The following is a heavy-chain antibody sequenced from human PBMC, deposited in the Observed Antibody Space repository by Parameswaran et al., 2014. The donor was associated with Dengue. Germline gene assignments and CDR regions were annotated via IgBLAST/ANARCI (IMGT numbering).Heavy chain of an antibody. CDR2: IYPGDSDT. V-gene: IGHV5-51*01. CDR3: ARNSLSGYYHFDY. Sequence: VRQMPGKDLEWMGIIYPGDSDTRYSPSFQGQVTISADKSISTAYLQWSSLKASDTAMYYCARNSLSGYYHFDYWGQGNPWSPSPQ. D-gene: IGHD3-9*01. J-gene: IGHJ4*02.